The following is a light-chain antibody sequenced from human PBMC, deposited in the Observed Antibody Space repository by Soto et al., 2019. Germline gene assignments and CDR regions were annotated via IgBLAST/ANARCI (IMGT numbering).Light chain of an antibody. Sequence: EIVLTQSPGTLSLSPGERATHSCRASQSVSSAYLAWYQQTPGQAPRLLIYGTSSRATGIPDRFSGSGSGTDFTLTISRLEPEDFAVYYCQLFGSSPLHTFGQGTKVEIK. CDR2: GTS. CDR1: QSVSSAY. J-gene: IGKJ2*01. V-gene: IGKV3-20*01. CDR3: QLFGSSPLHT.